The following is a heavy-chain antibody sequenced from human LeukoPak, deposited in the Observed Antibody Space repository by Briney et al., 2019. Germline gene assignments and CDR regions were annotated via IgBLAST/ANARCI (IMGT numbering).Heavy chain of an antibody. D-gene: IGHD2/OR15-2a*01. V-gene: IGHV3-23*01. J-gene: IGHJ6*02. CDR3: AKYVSARGPPYALAV. CDR2: ISASGGNT. Sequence: GGSLRLSCAASEFTFSSYAMQWVRQAPGKGLEWVSGISASGGNTWYADSVKGRFTISRDNSKNTLYLQMNSLRAEDTAVYYCAKYVSARGPPYALAVWGQGTTVTVSS. CDR1: EFTFSSYA.